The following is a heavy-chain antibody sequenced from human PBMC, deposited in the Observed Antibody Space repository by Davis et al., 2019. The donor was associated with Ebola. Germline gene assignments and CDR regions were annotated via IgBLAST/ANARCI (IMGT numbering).Heavy chain of an antibody. V-gene: IGHV1-18*01. J-gene: IGHJ5*02. D-gene: IGHD3-3*01. Sequence: ASVKVSCKASGYIFTNYGVNWLRQAPGQGLEWMGWISVIDGNTYYAQRFQGRVTMTADTSTSTIYMELRSLTSDDTAIYYCVRPYDTISWSDPWGQGTLVTVSS. CDR1: GYIFTNYG. CDR2: ISVIDGNT. CDR3: VRPYDTISWSDP.